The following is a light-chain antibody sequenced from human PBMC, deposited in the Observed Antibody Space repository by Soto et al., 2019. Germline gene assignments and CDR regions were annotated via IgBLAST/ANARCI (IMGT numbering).Light chain of an antibody. CDR2: GNS. CDR3: AVWDDSLIGRV. CDR1: SSNIGAGYD. J-gene: IGLJ3*02. V-gene: IGLV1-40*01. Sequence: QSVLTQPPSVSGAPGQRVTISCTGSSSNIGAGYDVHWYQQLPGTAPKVLIYGNSNRPSGVPDRFSGSKSGTSASLAITGLQAEEEADYYCAVWDDSLIGRVFGGGTKLTVL.